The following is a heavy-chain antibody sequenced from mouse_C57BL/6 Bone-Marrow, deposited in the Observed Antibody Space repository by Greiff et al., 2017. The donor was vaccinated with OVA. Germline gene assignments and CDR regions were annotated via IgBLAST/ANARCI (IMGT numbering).Heavy chain of an antibody. D-gene: IGHD2-1*01. CDR3: ARRIYGNYPYWYFDV. CDR2: IDPSDSYT. J-gene: IGHJ1*03. Sequence: QVQLQQSGAELVRPGTSVKLSCKASGYTFTSYWMHWVKQRPGQGLEWIGVIDPSDSYTNYNQKFKGKATLTVDTSSSTAYMQLSSLTSEDSAVYYCARRIYGNYPYWYFDVWGTGTTVTVSS. V-gene: IGHV1-59*01. CDR1: GYTFTSYW.